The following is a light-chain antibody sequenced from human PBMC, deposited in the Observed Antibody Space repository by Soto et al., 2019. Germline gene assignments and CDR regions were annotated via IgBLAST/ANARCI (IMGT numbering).Light chain of an antibody. CDR2: DAS. CDR1: QSVSSF. J-gene: IGKJ1*01. CDR3: QQRSSWT. V-gene: IGKV3-11*01. Sequence: EIVLTQSPATLSLSPGERATISCRASQSVSSFFGWYQQKPGQAPRLLIYDASNRATGIPPRFSGSGSGTVFTLTISSLEPEDFAVYYCQQRSSWTFGQGTKVDIK.